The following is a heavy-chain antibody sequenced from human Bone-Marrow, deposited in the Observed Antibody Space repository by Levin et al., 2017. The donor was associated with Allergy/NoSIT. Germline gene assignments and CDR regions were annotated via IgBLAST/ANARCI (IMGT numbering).Heavy chain of an antibody. CDR1: GGSISGKNW. V-gene: IGHV4/OR15-8*02. J-gene: IGHJ6*02. Sequence: SQTLSLTCSVSGGSISGKNWWTWVRQSPAKGLEWIGEIFDSGNSNYQPSLRSRVIILIDKSKNQFSLSLGSVTAADTAVYYCAKGSQQGLYALDAWGQGTTVTVSS. CDR2: IFDSGNS. CDR3: AKGSQQGLYALDA. D-gene: IGHD2/OR15-2a*01.